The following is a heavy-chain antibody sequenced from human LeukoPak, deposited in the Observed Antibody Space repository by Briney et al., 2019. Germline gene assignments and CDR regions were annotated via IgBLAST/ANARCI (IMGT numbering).Heavy chain of an antibody. J-gene: IGHJ3*02. CDR3: ARHKAGAYYDSSGYSGNAFDI. CDR1: GYSFTNYW. CDR2: IYPDDSDT. D-gene: IGHD3-22*01. Sequence: GESLKISCQYSGYSFTNYWIAWVRQMPGKGLEWMGIIYPDDSDTRYSPSFQGRVTISADKSISTAYLQWNSLKASDTAMYYCARHKAGAYYDSSGYSGNAFDIWGQGTMVTVSS. V-gene: IGHV5-51*01.